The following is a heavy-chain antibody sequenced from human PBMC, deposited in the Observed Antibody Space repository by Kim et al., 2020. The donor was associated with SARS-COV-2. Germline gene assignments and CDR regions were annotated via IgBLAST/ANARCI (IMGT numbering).Heavy chain of an antibody. D-gene: IGHD6-19*01. Sequence: YAQKLQGRVTMTRDTSISTVYMEVTRLRSDDTAVYYCARESRGRDNYFDYWGQGTLVTVSS. CDR3: ARESRGRDNYFDY. J-gene: IGHJ4*02. V-gene: IGHV1-2*02.